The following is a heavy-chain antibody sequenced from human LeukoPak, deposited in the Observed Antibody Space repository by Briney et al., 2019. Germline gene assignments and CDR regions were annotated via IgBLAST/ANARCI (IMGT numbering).Heavy chain of an antibody. Sequence: GGSLRLSCAASGFTVSSNYMSWVRQAPGKGLEWVSIIYGADSTYYADSVKGRFTISRDNSKNTLYLQMNSLRAEDTAVYYCARVLYCSGGSCYDQYFQHWGQGTLVTVSS. V-gene: IGHV3-66*01. CDR1: GFTVSSNY. CDR2: IYGADST. CDR3: ARVLYCSGGSCYDQYFQH. J-gene: IGHJ1*01. D-gene: IGHD2-15*01.